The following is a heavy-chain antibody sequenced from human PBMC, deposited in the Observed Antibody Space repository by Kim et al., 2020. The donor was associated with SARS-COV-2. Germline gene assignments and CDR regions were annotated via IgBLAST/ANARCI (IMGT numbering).Heavy chain of an antibody. CDR1: GFTFDDYG. J-gene: IGHJ6*02. CDR3: AGEGWGSGIPYGMDV. Sequence: GGSLRLSCAASGFTFDDYGMSWVRQAPGKGLEWVSGINWNGGSTGYADSVKGRFTISRDNAKNSLYLQMNSLRAEDTALYHCAGEGWGSGIPYGMDVWGQGTPVTVSS. V-gene: IGHV3-20*01. D-gene: IGHD3-10*01. CDR2: INWNGGST.